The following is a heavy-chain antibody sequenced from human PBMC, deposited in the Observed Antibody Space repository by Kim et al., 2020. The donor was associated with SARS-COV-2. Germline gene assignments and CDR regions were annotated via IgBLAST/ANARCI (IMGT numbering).Heavy chain of an antibody. D-gene: IGHD3-10*01. CDR1: GYTFGSYS. Sequence: ASVKVSCRTSGYTFGSYSITWVRQAPGQGLEWMGRISNYNGNTIYVRRLQGRVTMTTDTSTSTAYMELRSLASDDTAGYYCARVAGYGSGSPFDYWGQGTLITVSS. J-gene: IGHJ4*02. CDR2: ISNYNGNT. CDR3: ARVAGYGSGSPFDY. V-gene: IGHV1-18*01.